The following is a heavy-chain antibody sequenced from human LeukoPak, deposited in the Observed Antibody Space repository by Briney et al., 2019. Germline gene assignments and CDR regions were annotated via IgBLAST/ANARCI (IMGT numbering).Heavy chain of an antibody. CDR3: ARGLYYFDY. CDR1: GDSISSYY. CDR2: LYYSGST. Sequence: SETLSLTCSVSGDSISSYYWSWIRQPPGKGLEWIGYLYYSGSTNSNPSLKSRVTMSADTSKNQFSLKLRSVTAADTAVYYCARGLYYFDYWGQGTLVTVSS. V-gene: IGHV4-59*01. J-gene: IGHJ4*02.